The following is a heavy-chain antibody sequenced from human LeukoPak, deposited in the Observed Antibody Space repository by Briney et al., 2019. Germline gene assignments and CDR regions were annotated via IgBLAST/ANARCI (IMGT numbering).Heavy chain of an antibody. Sequence: ASVKVTCKASGGTFSSYAISWVRQAPGQGLEWMGGIIPIFGTANYAQKFQGRVTITADESTSTAYMELSSLRSEDTAVYYCARDETAPPRFQHWGQGTLVTVSS. CDR2: IIPIFGTA. J-gene: IGHJ1*01. CDR3: ARDETAPPRFQH. V-gene: IGHV1-69*13. CDR1: GGTFSSYA.